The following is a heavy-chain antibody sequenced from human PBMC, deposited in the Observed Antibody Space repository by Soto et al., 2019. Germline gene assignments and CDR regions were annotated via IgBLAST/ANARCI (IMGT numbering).Heavy chain of an antibody. V-gene: IGHV4-4*02. CDR3: ARVPGVVVSADDAFDI. Sequence: QVQLQESGPGLVKPSGTLSLTCAVSGGSVSSSNWWSWVRQSPGKGLEWMGEIYHSGSAHYNPSLTSRATISLDKSTNQFSLRLTSVTAADTAVYYCARVPGVVVSADDAFDIWGPGTRVIVSS. CDR1: GGSVSSSNW. J-gene: IGHJ3*02. D-gene: IGHD2-21*02. CDR2: IYHSGSA.